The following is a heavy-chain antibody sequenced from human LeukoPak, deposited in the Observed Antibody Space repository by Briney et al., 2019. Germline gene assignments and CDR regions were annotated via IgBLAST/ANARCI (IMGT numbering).Heavy chain of an antibody. D-gene: IGHD3-22*01. CDR2: ISYDGSDK. V-gene: IGHV3-30*18. Sequence: PGRSLRLSCAASGFTFSSYGMHWVRQAPGKGLEWVAVISYDGSDKYYADSVKGRFTISRDNSKNTLYLQMDSLRVEDTAVYYCAKIRSSGTGDAFDMWGQGTMVTVSS. J-gene: IGHJ3*02. CDR3: AKIRSSGTGDAFDM. CDR1: GFTFSSYG.